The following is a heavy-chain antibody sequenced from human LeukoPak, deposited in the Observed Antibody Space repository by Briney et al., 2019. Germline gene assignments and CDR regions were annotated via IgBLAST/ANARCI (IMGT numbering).Heavy chain of an antibody. V-gene: IGHV3-53*01. J-gene: IGHJ4*02. D-gene: IGHD6-13*01. Sequence: GGSLRLSCAASGFTFDDYGMSWVRQAPGKGLEWVSVIYSGGSTYYADSVKGRFTISRDNSKNTLYLQMNSLRAEDTAVYYCARKYSSSWFFDYWGQGTLVTVSS. CDR1: GFTFDDYG. CDR3: ARKYSSSWFFDY. CDR2: IYSGGST.